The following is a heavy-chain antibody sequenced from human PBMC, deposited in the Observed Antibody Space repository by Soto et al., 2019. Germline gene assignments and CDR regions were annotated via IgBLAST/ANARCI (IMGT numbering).Heavy chain of an antibody. D-gene: IGHD3-16*01. CDR1: GFSFSSYS. V-gene: IGHV3-48*02. CDR3: EGKGEPFDY. Sequence: GGSLRLSCAASGFSFSSYSMNWVRQAPGKRLEWISYISTTSSAIYYADSVKGRFTISRDNAKNSLFLQMNSLRDEDTAVYYCEGKGEPFDYWGQGALVTVSA. CDR2: ISTTSSAI. J-gene: IGHJ4*02.